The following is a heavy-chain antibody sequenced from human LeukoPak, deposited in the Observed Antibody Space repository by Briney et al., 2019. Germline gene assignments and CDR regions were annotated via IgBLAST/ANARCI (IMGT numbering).Heavy chain of an antibody. CDR2: ISGGGSTT. CDR3: AREGGTYYDILTGYYLRSGYFDC. D-gene: IGHD3-9*01. CDR1: GFTFNSFA. Sequence: GGSLRLSCAASGFTFNSFAINWVRQAPGKGLEWVSSISGGGSTTHYADSVKGRFTISRDNSKNTLYLQMNSLRAEDTAVYYCAREGGTYYDILTGYYLRSGYFDCWGQGTLVTVSS. J-gene: IGHJ4*02. V-gene: IGHV3-23*01.